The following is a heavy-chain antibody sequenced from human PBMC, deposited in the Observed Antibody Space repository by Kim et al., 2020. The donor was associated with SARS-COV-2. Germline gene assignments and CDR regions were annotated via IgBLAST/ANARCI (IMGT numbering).Heavy chain of an antibody. D-gene: IGHD6-19*01. Sequence: GGFLRLSCSASGFTFRDYAMTWVRQAPGKGLEWVGCIRSKAYGETTEYAASVEGRFSISRDDSKTTAYLQMNSLKTEDTAIYYCIRGRLYFDFWALGTLVTVSS. CDR3: IRGRLYFDF. CDR1: GFTFRDYA. J-gene: IGHJ4*02. CDR2: IRSKAYGETT. V-gene: IGHV3-49*04.